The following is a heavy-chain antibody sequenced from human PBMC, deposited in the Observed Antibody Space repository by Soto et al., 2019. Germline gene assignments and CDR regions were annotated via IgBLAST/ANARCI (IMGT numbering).Heavy chain of an antibody. CDR2: ISYDGSNK. J-gene: IGHJ3*02. D-gene: IGHD3-3*01. CDR3: AKSIEFLWSGYYLVDDAFDI. V-gene: IGHV3-30*18. CDR1: GFTFSSYG. Sequence: GGSLRLSCAASGFTFSSYGMHWVRQAPGKGLEWVAVISYDGSNKYYADSVKGRFTISRDNSKNTLYLQMNSLRAEDTAVYYCAKSIEFLWSGYYLVDDAFDIWGQGTMVTVSS.